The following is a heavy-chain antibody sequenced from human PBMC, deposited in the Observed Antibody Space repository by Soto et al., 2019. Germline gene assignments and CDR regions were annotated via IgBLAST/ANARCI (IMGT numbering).Heavy chain of an antibody. V-gene: IGHV4-34*01. D-gene: IGHD2-2*01. Sequence: QHPGKGLEWIGEINHSGSTNYNPSLKSRVTISVDTSKNQFSLKLSSVTAADTAVYYRANTASRVRRVQYWFLVTLVTVSS. CDR2: INHSGST. CDR3: ANTASRVRRVQY. J-gene: IGHJ1*01.